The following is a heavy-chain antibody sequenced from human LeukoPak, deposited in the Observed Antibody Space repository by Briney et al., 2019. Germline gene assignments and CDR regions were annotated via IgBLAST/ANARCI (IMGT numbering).Heavy chain of an antibody. CDR2: ISGSGGST. J-gene: IGHJ4*02. D-gene: IGHD3-3*01. V-gene: IGHV3-23*01. CDR1: GFTFSSYA. Sequence: GGSLRLSCAASGFTFSSYAMSWVRQAPGKGLEWVSAISGSGGSTYYADSVKGRFTISRDNSKNTLYLQMNSLRAEDTTVYYCAKDRGRFSPKYYFDYWGQGTLVTVSS. CDR3: AKDRGRFSPKYYFDY.